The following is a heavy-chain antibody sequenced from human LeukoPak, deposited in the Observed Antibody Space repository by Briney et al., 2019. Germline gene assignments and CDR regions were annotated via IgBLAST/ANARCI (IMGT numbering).Heavy chain of an antibody. J-gene: IGHJ4*02. CDR2: MNSDGSNT. CDR3: VRGGAYSNSNSDY. Sequence: GGSLRLSCPPSGFTFSSYWMHWVRQAPGKLRVWVARMNSDGSNTTYADSVKGRFTISRDNDKNTLYLQMNSLRAEDTAVYYCVRGGAYSNSNSDYWGRGTLVTVSS. V-gene: IGHV3-74*01. CDR1: GFTFSSYW. D-gene: IGHD4-11*01.